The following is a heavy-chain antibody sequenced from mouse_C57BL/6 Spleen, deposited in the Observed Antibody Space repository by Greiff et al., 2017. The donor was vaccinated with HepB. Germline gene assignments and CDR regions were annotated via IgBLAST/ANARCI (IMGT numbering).Heavy chain of an antibody. CDR2: IYPGDGDT. CDR3: ARYYYGSSYYFDY. Sequence: QVQLQQSGPELVKPGASVKISCKASGYAFSSSWMNWVKQRPGKGLEWIGRIYPGDGDTNYNGKFKGKATLTADKSSSTAYIQLSSLTSEDSAVYFCARYYYGSSYYFDYWGQGTTLTVSS. D-gene: IGHD1-1*01. CDR1: GYAFSSSW. V-gene: IGHV1-82*01. J-gene: IGHJ2*01.